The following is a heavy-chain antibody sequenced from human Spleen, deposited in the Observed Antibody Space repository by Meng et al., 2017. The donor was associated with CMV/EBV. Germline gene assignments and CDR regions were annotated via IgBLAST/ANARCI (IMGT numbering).Heavy chain of an antibody. J-gene: IGHJ4*01. V-gene: IGHV1-2*02. Sequence: ASVKVSCKASGYTFAGYYIYWVRQAPGQGLEWMGWINPNSGGTNSAQKFQGRVTMTRDASANTAYMKLTGLTSEDTGVYYCGRVSLTHSDGFKMGRYFDYWGQGTLVTVS. CDR1: GYTFAGYY. CDR2: INPNSGGT. D-gene: IGHD5-24*01. CDR3: GRVSLTHSDGFKMGRYFDY.